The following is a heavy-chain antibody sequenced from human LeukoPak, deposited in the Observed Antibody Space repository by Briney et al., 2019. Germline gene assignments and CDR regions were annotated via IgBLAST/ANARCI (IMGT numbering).Heavy chain of an antibody. CDR3: ARVSYTSGWRGAFDI. V-gene: IGHV3-48*03. CDR1: GFTFSSYE. CDR2: IRSGGSSI. D-gene: IGHD6-19*01. Sequence: GGSLRLSCAASGFTFSSYEMNWVRQAPGKGLEWVANIRSGGSSIYYADSVKGRFTISRHNSKSTLYLQMNSLRAEDTAVYYCARVSYTSGWRGAFDIWGHGTMVTVSS. J-gene: IGHJ3*02.